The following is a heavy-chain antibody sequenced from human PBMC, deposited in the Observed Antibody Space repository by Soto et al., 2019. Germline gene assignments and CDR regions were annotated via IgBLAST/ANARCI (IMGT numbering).Heavy chain of an antibody. Sequence: NPSETLSLTCDVFGDSVNSDNYYWTWIRQPPGRDLEWTGNIYFSGSTYYNPSLNSRVTLSIDTSKNHFSLKLTSVTAADTAMYYCARHRAVAGLDYWGQGTLVTVSS. V-gene: IGHV4-39*01. CDR3: ARHRAVAGLDY. CDR1: GDSVNSDNYY. D-gene: IGHD6-19*01. J-gene: IGHJ4*02. CDR2: IYFSGST.